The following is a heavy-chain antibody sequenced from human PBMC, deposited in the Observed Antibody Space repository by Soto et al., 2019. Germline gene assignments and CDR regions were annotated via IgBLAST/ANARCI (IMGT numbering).Heavy chain of an antibody. D-gene: IGHD6-13*01. CDR1: GFTFSSYG. CDR2: IWYDGSNK. Sequence: PGGSLRLSCAASGFTFSSYGMHWVRQAPGKGLEWVAVIWYDGSNKYYADSAKGRFTISRDNSKNTLYLQMNSLRAEDTAVYYCARDLRIAAAGTPHYWGQGTLVTVSS. J-gene: IGHJ4*02. V-gene: IGHV3-33*01. CDR3: ARDLRIAAAGTPHY.